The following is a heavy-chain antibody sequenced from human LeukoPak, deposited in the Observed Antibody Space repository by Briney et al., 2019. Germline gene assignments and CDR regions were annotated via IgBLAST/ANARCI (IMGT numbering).Heavy chain of an antibody. J-gene: IGHJ4*02. CDR2: IYYSGST. CDR1: GGSISSYY. Sequence: SETLSLTCTVSGGSISSYYWSWIRQPPGKGLEWIGHIYYSGSTNYNPSLKSRVTISVDTSKNQFSLKLSSVTAADTAVYYCARRDTLAATGVGGFDYWGQGTLVTVSS. CDR3: ARRDTLAATGVGGFDY. V-gene: IGHV4-59*01. D-gene: IGHD3-16*01.